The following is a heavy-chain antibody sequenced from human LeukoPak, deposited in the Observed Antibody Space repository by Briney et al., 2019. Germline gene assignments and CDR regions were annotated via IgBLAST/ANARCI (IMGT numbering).Heavy chain of an antibody. V-gene: IGHV4-39*01. J-gene: IGHJ4*02. CDR2: IYYSGST. CDR1: GGSLSSSSYY. D-gene: IGHD7-27*01. CDR3: ARHSPWVYYFDY. Sequence: PSETLSLTCTVSGGSLSSSSYYWGWIRQPPGRGLEWIGSIYYSGSTYSNPSLKSRVTISVDTSKNQFSLKLSSVTAADTAVYYCARHSPWVYYFDYWGQGTLVTVSS.